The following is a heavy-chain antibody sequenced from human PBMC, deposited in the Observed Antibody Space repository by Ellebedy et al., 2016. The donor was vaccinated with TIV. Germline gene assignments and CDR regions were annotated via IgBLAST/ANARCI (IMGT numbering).Heavy chain of an antibody. J-gene: IGHJ4*02. CDR3: AKGFCTNTTCPPPRSF. D-gene: IGHD2-2*01. CDR2: ITASGGGYT. V-gene: IGHV3-23*01. Sequence: GESLKISCAVSGFPFSIYAMNWVRQAPGKGLVWVSAITASGGGYTYYADSVRGRFTISRDNSKNTLYLQLNSLRAEDTAIYYCAKGFCTNTTCPPPRSFWGQGIVVAVSS. CDR1: GFPFSIYA.